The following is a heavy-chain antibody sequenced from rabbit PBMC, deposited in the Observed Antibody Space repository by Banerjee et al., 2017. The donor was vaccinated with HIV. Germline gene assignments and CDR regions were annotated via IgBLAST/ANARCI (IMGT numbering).Heavy chain of an antibody. CDR1: GFSFSIRPG. CDR3: ARDLDDVIGVNFGL. CDR2: INSITGKY. V-gene: IGHV1S45*01. D-gene: IGHD1-1*01. Sequence: QQQLVESGGGLVKLGASLTPTGTASGFSFSIRPGLCWVAQAPGMGLEWSTCINSITGKYVYASWAQVRFSYSKSSSATVTLPMTSLAAADTASYFSARDLDDVIGVNFGLRGPGTLVTVS. J-gene: IGHJ6*01.